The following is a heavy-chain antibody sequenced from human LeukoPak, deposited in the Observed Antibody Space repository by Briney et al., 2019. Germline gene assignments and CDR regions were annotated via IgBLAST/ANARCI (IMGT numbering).Heavy chain of an antibody. D-gene: IGHD3-22*01. J-gene: IGHJ4*02. Sequence: ASVKVSCKASGYTFTGYYMHWVRQAPGQGLEWMGWINPNSGGTNYAQKFQGRVTMTRDTSISTAYMELSRLRSDDTAVYYCAREGDYYDSSGYYLPGIDYWGQGTLVTVSS. CDR3: AREGDYYDSSGYYLPGIDY. V-gene: IGHV1-2*02. CDR2: INPNSGGT. CDR1: GYTFTGYY.